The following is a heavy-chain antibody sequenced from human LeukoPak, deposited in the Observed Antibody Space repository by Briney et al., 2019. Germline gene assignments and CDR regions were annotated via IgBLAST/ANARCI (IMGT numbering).Heavy chain of an antibody. V-gene: IGHV1-18*01. Sequence: ASVKVSCKASGYTFTTYAMNWVRQAPGQGLEWMGWIGAYNGNTNYAQKLQGRVTMTTDTSTSTAYMELRSLRSDDTAVYYCATTKLLHIAGGMDVWGQGTTVTVSS. J-gene: IGHJ6*02. CDR2: IGAYNGNT. CDR1: GYTFTTYA. CDR3: ATTKLLHIAGGMDV. D-gene: IGHD1-26*01.